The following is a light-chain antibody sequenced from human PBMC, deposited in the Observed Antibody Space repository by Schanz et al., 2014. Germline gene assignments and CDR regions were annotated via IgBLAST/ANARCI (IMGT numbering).Light chain of an antibody. Sequence: EIVLTQSPSTLSLSPGEGVTLSCRASEPVGSDYVAWYQQKPDQAPRLLIYRTSNRATGVPARFSGSGSGTEFTLTISSLQSEDFGVYYCQQYDYWSPVTFGGGTKVEIK. CDR2: RTS. CDR1: EPVGSD. CDR3: QQYDYWSPVT. V-gene: IGKV3-15*01. J-gene: IGKJ4*01.